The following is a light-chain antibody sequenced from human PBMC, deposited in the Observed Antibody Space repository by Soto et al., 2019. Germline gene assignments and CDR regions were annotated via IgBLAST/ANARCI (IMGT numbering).Light chain of an antibody. V-gene: IGKV3D-20*01. Sequence: PGERATLSCGASKTVSSSYLAWYQQKPGLAPRLLIYDASSRATGIPDKFSGSGAGTDFTLTISRLEPEDFAVYYCQQYGSSPYTVGQGSKLEIK. CDR1: KTVSSSY. J-gene: IGKJ2*01. CDR2: DAS. CDR3: QQYGSSPYT.